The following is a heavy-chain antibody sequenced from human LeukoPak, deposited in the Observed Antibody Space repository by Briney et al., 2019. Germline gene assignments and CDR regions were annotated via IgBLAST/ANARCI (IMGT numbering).Heavy chain of an antibody. CDR3: AGGRMGSLAVRSRSGMDV. D-gene: IGHD3-10*01. V-gene: IGHV4-34*01. CDR2: INHSGST. Sequence: SETLSLTCAVYGGSFSGYYWSWIRQPPGKGLEWIGEINHSGSTNYNPSLKSRVTISVDTSKNQFSLKLSSVTAADTAVYYCAGGRMGSLAVRSRSGMDVWGQGTTVTVSS. J-gene: IGHJ6*02. CDR1: GGSFSGYY.